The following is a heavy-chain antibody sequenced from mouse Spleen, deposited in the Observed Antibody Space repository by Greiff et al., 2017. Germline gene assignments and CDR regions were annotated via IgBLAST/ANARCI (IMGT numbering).Heavy chain of an antibody. CDR2: ISSGSSTI. CDR3: ARQNFGFYYAMDY. J-gene: IGHJ4*01. Sequence: DVKLVESGGGLVKPGGSLKLSCAASGFTFSDYGMHWVRQAPEKGLEWVAYISSGSSTIYYADTVKGRFTISRDNAKNTLFLQMTSLRSEDTAMYYCARQNFGFYYAMDYWGQGTSVTVSS. CDR1: GFTFSDYG. V-gene: IGHV5-17*01.